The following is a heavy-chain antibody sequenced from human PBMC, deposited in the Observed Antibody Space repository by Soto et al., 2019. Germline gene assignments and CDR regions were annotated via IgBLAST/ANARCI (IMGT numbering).Heavy chain of an antibody. CDR1: GFTFSNYG. V-gene: IGHV1-18*01. CDR3: ARDIESVTAKHFFYYYAMDV. Sequence: ASVKVSCKASGFTFSNYGLNWVRQAPGQGLEWMGWVSANNGHTNYAQNLQGRVSMTTDTSTSTAYMELRGLTFDDTAVYYCARDIESVTAKHFFYYYAMDVWGQGTTVTVS. CDR2: VSANNGHT. D-gene: IGHD2-8*01. J-gene: IGHJ6*02.